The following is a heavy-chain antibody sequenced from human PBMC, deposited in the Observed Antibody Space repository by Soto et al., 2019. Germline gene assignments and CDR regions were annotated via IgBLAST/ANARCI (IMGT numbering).Heavy chain of an antibody. J-gene: IGHJ4*02. Sequence: GGSLRLSCAASGFTFSSYAMSWVRQAPGKGLEWVSAISGSGGSTYYADSVKGRFTISRDNSKNTLYLQMNSLRAEDTAVYYCAKARSSYDFWSGYPLDYWGQGTLVTVSS. D-gene: IGHD3-3*01. CDR3: AKARSSYDFWSGYPLDY. CDR2: ISGSGGST. CDR1: GFTFSSYA. V-gene: IGHV3-23*01.